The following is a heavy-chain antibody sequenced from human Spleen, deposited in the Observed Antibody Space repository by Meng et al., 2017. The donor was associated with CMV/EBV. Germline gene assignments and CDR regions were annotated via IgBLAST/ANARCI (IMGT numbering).Heavy chain of an antibody. CDR2: ISAYNGNT. Sequence: KVSCKASGYTFTSYGISWVRQAPGQGLEWMGWISAYNGNTNYAQKFQGRVTITRNTSISTAYMELSRLRSDDTAVYYCAREVNWFDPWGQGTLVTVSS. CDR3: AREVNWFDP. CDR1: GYTFTSYG. J-gene: IGHJ5*02. V-gene: IGHV1-18*01.